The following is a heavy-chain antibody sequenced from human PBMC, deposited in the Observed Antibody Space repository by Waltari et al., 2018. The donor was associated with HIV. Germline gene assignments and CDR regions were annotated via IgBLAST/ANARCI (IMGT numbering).Heavy chain of an antibody. CDR1: GSSITSGYY. CDR2: IHYNGRA. Sequence: QVQLQESGPGLVQTLETLSLTCAVSGSSITSGYYWAWIRQPPGKGLAWIATIHYNGRADYNPSLGGRVLVSLDPSKNQFSLKMRYVTAADTAIYYCARDWGVTTGPFDFWGQGTQVTVSS. V-gene: IGHV4-38-2*02. D-gene: IGHD4-4*01. CDR3: ARDWGVTTGPFDF. J-gene: IGHJ4*02.